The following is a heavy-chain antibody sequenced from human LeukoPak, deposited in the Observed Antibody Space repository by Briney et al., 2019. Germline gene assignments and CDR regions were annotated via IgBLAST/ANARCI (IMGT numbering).Heavy chain of an antibody. J-gene: IGHJ4*02. CDR2: IRYDGSNK. CDR1: GFTFSSYG. CDR3: ATHYYDSSGYVY. V-gene: IGHV3-30*02. D-gene: IGHD3-22*01. Sequence: GGSLRLSCAASGFTFSSYGMHWVRQAPGKGLEWVAFIRYDGSNKYYADSVKGRFTISRDNSKNTLYLQMNSLRAEDTAVYYCATHYYDSSGYVYWGQGTLVTVSS.